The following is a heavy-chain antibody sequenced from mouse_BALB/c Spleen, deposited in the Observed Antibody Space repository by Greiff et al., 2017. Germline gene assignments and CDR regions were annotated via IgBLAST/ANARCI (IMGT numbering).Heavy chain of an antibody. CDR3: AGEGKAGFGY. Sequence: QVQLQQPGAELVKPGASVKMSCKASGYTFTSYNMHWVKQTPGQGLEWIGAIYPGNGDTSYTQKFQGKATLTADTSSSTAYLQLSSLTSEDSAVYDCAGEGKAGFGYWGQGTPVTVSA. J-gene: IGHJ3*01. CDR2: IYPGNGDT. CDR1: GYTFTSYN. V-gene: IGHV1-12*01.